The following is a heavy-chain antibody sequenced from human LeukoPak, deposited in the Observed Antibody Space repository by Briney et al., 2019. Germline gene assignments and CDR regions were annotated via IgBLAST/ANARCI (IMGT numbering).Heavy chain of an antibody. CDR1: GYSFTDFH. J-gene: IGHJ6*03. D-gene: IGHD4-11*01. Sequence: GASVKVSCKASGYSFTDFHVHWVRQAPGQGLEWVGIINPTSGATTYAQKFQGRVTMTGDMSTSTVYMELSGLGSEDTAVYYRAREVSWTTVTTRHYFYYYMDVWGKGTTVTVSS. CDR3: AREVSWTTVTTRHYFYYYMDV. V-gene: IGHV1-46*01. CDR2: INPTSGAT.